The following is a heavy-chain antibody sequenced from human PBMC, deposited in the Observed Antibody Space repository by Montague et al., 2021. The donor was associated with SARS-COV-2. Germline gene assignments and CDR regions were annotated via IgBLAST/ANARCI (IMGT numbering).Heavy chain of an antibody. J-gene: IGHJ4*02. V-gene: IGHV4-59*01. D-gene: IGHD3-10*01. CDR1: GDSSRTKY. CDR2: VDNSGGT. CDR3: TTGEGNYGWRYYFDY. Sequence: SETLSLTCSVSGDSSRTKYWSWIRQPPGKGLEWIGYVDNSGGTDYSPSLRSRVTISIDRSKKQFSLRLNSVTTADTAKYYCTTGEGNYGWRYYFDYWGQGTLVTVSP.